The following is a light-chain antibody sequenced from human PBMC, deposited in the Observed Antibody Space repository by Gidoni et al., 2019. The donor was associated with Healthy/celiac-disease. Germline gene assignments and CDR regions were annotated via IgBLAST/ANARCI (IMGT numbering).Light chain of an antibody. V-gene: IGKV1-39*01. CDR3: QQSYSNPPT. J-gene: IGKJ3*01. Sequence: DIQMTQSPSSLSASVGDRVTITCRASQSISSYLNWYQQKPGEAPKLLIYAASSLQSWVPSRFSGSGSGTDFTLTISSRQPEDFATYYCQQSYSNPPTFGPGTKVDIK. CDR2: AAS. CDR1: QSISSY.